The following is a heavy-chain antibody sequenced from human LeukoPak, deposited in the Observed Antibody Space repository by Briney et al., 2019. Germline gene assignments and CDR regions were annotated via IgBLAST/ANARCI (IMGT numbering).Heavy chain of an antibody. Sequence: SQTLSLTCTVSGGSVSSGDYYWSWIRQPPGKGLEWIGYVFSSGSTYYNPSLKSRVTISVDTSKNQFSLKVKSVTAADTTMYYCASGGHRSGGDCYSWSAPWGQGTLVTVSS. CDR3: ASGGHRSGGDCYSWSAP. J-gene: IGHJ5*02. D-gene: IGHD2-21*02. V-gene: IGHV4-30-4*01. CDR2: VFSSGST. CDR1: GGSVSSGDYY.